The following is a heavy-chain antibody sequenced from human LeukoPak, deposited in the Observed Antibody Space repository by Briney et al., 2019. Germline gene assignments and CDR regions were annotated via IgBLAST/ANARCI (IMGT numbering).Heavy chain of an antibody. CDR1: GFTVSNNY. D-gene: IGHD3-16*01. CDR2: IYSGGST. J-gene: IGHJ4*02. Sequence: GGSLRLSCAASGFTVSNNYMTWVRQAPGKGLERVSVIYSGGSTKYADSVKGRFTISRDNSKNTLHLQMNSLRAEDTAMYYCARDRFYGDCWGQGTLVTVSS. CDR3: ARDRFYGDC. V-gene: IGHV3-53*01.